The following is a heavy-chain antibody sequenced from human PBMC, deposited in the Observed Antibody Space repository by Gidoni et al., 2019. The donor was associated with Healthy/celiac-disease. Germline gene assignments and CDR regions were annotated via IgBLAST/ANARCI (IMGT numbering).Heavy chain of an antibody. CDR1: GFTFGDYA. D-gene: IGHD6-13*01. J-gene: IGHJ5*02. V-gene: IGHV3-49*05. CDR3: TRAPDPIYSSSWYGGHWFDP. CDR2: IRSKAYGGTT. Sequence: EVQLVESGGGLVKPGRSLRLSCTASGFTFGDYAMSWFRQAPGKGLGWVGFIRSKAYGGTTEYAASVKGRFTISRDDSKSIAYLQMNSLKTEDTAVYYCTRAPDPIYSSSWYGGHWFDPWGQGTLVTVSS.